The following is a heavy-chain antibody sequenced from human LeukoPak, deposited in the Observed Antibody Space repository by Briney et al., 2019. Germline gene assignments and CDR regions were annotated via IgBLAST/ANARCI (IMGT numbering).Heavy chain of an antibody. V-gene: IGHV3-11*04. CDR1: GFTFSDYY. D-gene: IGHD3-3*01. CDR2: ISSSGSTI. J-gene: IGHJ4*02. Sequence: GRSLRLSCAASGFTFSDYYMSWIRQAPGKGLEWVSYISSSGSTIYYADSVKGRFTISRDNAKNSLYLQMNSLRAEDTAVYYCARDLGVTIFGVVIPPVDYWGQGTLVTVSS. CDR3: ARDLGVTIFGVVIPPVDY.